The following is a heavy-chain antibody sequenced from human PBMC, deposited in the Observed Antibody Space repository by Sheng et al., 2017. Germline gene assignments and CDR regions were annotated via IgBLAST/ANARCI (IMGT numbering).Heavy chain of an antibody. Sequence: QVQLVQSGAEVKKPGSSVKVSCKASGGTFSSYAISWVRQAPGQGLEWMGGIIPILGIANYAQKFQGRVTITADKSTSTAYMELSSLRSEDTAVYYCARCAPAIFWSGYRMITGGQGTLVTVSS. D-gene: IGHD3-3*01. CDR3: ARCAPAIFWSGYRMIT. CDR2: IIPILGIA. J-gene: IGHJ4*02. V-gene: IGHV1-69*04. CDR1: GGTFSSYA.